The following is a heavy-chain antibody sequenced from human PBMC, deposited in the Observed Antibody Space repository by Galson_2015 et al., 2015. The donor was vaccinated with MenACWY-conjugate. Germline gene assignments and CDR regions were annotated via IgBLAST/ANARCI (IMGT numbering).Heavy chain of an antibody. CDR1: GYTLTELS. V-gene: IGHV1-24*01. CDR3: ARVGRVYDFWSGYYSPNWFDP. CDR2: FDPEDGET. J-gene: IGHJ5*02. D-gene: IGHD3-3*01. Sequence: SVKVSCKVSGYTLTELSMHWVRQAPGKGLEWMGGFDPEDGETIYAQKFQGRVTMTEDTSTDTAYMELSSLRSEDTAVYYCARVGRVYDFWSGYYSPNWFDPWGQGTLVTVSS.